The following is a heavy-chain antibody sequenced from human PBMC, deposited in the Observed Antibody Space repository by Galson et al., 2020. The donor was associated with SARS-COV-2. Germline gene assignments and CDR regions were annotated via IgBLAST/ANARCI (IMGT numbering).Heavy chain of an antibody. CDR1: GGSISSGGYY. Sequence: TLSLTCTVSGGSISSGGYYWSWIRQHPGKGLEWIGYIYYSGSSYHNPSLKSRTTISVDTSKNQFSLKLTSVTAADTAVYYCARDRYYYDSSGRKTDVFDIWGQGTMVSVSS. CDR3: ARDRYYYDSSGRKTDVFDI. J-gene: IGHJ3*02. D-gene: IGHD3-22*01. CDR2: IYYSGSS. V-gene: IGHV4-31*03.